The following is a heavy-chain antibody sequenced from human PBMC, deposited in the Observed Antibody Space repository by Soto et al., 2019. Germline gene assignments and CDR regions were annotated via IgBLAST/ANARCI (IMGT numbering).Heavy chain of an antibody. CDR3: AADQGDRTIFGVVTLYYGMDV. Sequence: GGSLRLSCAASGFTFGSYSMNWVRQAPGKGLEWVSFILSSRGVIYYADSVKGRFTISRDNAKNSLYLQMNSLRSEDTAVYYCAADQGDRTIFGVVTLYYGMDVWGQGTTVTVSS. D-gene: IGHD3-3*01. J-gene: IGHJ6*02. CDR1: GFTFGSYS. CDR2: ILSSRGVI. V-gene: IGHV3-48*04.